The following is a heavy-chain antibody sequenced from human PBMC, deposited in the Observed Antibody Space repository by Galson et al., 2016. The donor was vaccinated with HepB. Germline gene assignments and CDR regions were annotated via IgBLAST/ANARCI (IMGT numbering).Heavy chain of an antibody. D-gene: IGHD3-10*01. Sequence: PALVKPTQTLTLTCTFSGFSLTTTGTSVSWIRHPPGKAPEWLALIDWDGDKFYSPSLKARLTISKDTSTNQVVLTMTDMDPVDTGTYYCARTDRYITESFDLWGQGTMVTVSS. CDR1: GFSLTTTGTS. CDR2: IDWDGDK. J-gene: IGHJ3*01. V-gene: IGHV2-70*01. CDR3: ARTDRYITESFDL.